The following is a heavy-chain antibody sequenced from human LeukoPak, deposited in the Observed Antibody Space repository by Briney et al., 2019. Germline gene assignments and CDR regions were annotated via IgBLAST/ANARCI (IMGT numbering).Heavy chain of an antibody. CDR1: GYTFTSYG. V-gene: IGHV1-18*01. CDR3: ARDLTSSYCSGGSCYGIAVAAPADY. D-gene: IGHD2-15*01. Sequence: AASVKVSCKASGYTFTSYGISWVRQAPGQGIEWMGWISAYNGNTNYAQKLQGRVTMTTDTSTSTAYMELRSLRSDDTAVYYCARDLTSSYCSGGSCYGIAVAAPADYWGQGTLVTVSS. CDR2: ISAYNGNT. J-gene: IGHJ4*02.